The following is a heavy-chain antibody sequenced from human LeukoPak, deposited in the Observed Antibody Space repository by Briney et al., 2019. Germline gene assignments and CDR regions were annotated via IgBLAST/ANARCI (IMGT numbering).Heavy chain of an antibody. CDR3: ASSPYGAREDY. J-gene: IGHJ4*02. CDR2: ISSSSSYI. D-gene: IGHD4-17*01. Sequence: GGSLRLSCAASGFTFSSYSMNWVRQAPGKGLEWVSSISSSSSYIYYADSVKGRFTISRDNAKNSLYLQMNSLRAEDTAVYYCASSPYGAREDYWGQGTLVTVSS. V-gene: IGHV3-21*01. CDR1: GFTFSSYS.